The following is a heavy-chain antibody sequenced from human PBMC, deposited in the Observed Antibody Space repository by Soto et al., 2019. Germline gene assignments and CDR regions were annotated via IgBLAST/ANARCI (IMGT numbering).Heavy chain of an antibody. V-gene: IGHV1-69*12. J-gene: IGHJ5*02. CDR2: IIPIFGTA. D-gene: IGHD3-22*01. Sequence: QVQLVQSGAEVKKPGSSVKVSCKASGGTFSSYAISWVRQAPGQGLEWMGEIIPIFGTANYAQKFQGRVTITADESTRPGYMELSSLRSEDTAVYFCARDRGPSSGYYPYWFDPWGQGTLVTVSS. CDR1: GGTFSSYA. CDR3: ARDRGPSSGYYPYWFDP.